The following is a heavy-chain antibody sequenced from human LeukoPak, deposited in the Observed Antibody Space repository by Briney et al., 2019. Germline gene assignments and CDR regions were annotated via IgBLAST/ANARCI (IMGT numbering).Heavy chain of an antibody. V-gene: IGHV4-59*01. J-gene: IGHJ3*02. Sequence: SETLSLTCTVSGGSISSYYWSWIRQPPGKGLEWIGYIYYSGSTNYNPSLKSRVTISVDTSKNQFSLKLSSVTAADTAVYYCARDQALWFGEAHEEVHAFDIWGQGTMVTVSS. CDR1: GGSISSYY. CDR3: ARDQALWFGEAHEEVHAFDI. D-gene: IGHD3-10*01. CDR2: IYYSGST.